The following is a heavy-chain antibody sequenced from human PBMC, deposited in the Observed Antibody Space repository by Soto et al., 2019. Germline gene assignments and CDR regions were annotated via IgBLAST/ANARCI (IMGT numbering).Heavy chain of an antibody. D-gene: IGHD3-3*01. CDR2: IKQDGSEK. J-gene: IGHJ5*02. CDR3: ARDLLDFWSGFGWFDP. CDR1: GFTFSSYW. V-gene: IGHV3-7*03. Sequence: GGSLRLSCAASGFTFSSYWMSWVRRAPGKGLEWVANIKQDGSEKYYVDSVKGRFTISRDNAKNSLYLQMNSLRAEDTAVYYCARDLLDFWSGFGWFDPWGQGTLVTVSS.